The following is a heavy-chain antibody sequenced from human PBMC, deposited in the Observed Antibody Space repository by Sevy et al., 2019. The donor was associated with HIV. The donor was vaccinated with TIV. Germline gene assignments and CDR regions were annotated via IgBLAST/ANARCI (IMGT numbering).Heavy chain of an antibody. Sequence: GGSLRLSCAASGFTFSSYAMTWVRQAPGKGLEWVSAISGSGGSTYYADSVKGRFTISRDNSKNTLYLQMNSLRAEDTAVYYCAKGGYSGNPYCGYFDYWGQGTLVTVSS. J-gene: IGHJ4*02. D-gene: IGHD2-21*01. CDR2: ISGSGGST. CDR3: AKGGYSGNPYCGYFDY. V-gene: IGHV3-23*01. CDR1: GFTFSSYA.